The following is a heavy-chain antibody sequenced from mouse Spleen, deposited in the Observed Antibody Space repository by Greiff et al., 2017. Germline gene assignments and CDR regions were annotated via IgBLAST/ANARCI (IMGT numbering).Heavy chain of an antibody. V-gene: IGHV1-55*01. Sequence: QVQLQQPGAELVKPGASVKMSCKASGYTFTSYWINWVKQRPGQGLEWIGDIYPGSGSTNYNEEFKSKATLTVDTSSSTAYKQLSSLTSEDSAVYYCASTMITTIDYWGQGTTLTVSS. CDR1: GYTFTSYW. J-gene: IGHJ2*01. D-gene: IGHD2-4*01. CDR3: ASTMITTIDY. CDR2: IYPGSGST.